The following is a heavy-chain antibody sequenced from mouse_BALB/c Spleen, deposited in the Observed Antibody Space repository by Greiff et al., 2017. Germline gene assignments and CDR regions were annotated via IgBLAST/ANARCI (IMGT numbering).Heavy chain of an antibody. V-gene: IGHV10-1*02. CDR2: IRSKSNNYAT. Sequence: EVHLVESGGGLVQPKGSLKLSCAASGFTFNTYAMNWVRQAPGKGLEWVARIRSKSNNYATYYADSVKDRFTISRDDSQSMLYLQMNNLKTEDTAMYYCVRHWYFDVWGAGTTVTVSS. CDR3: VRHWYFDV. CDR1: GFTFNTYA. J-gene: IGHJ1*01.